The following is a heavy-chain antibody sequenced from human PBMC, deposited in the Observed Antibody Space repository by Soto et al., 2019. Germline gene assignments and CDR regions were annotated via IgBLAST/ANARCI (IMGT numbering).Heavy chain of an antibody. J-gene: IGHJ6*02. CDR3: AREKRHNSLGGRFGMDV. V-gene: IGHV3-21*01. D-gene: IGHD1-1*01. CDR2: IGSSGGNS. CDR1: GFIFSDFS. Sequence: GGSLRLSCAVSGFIFSDFSMNWVRRAPGKGLEWVASIGSSGGNSFYADSVKGRFIISRDNAKTSLDLQINSLRAEDTAVYYCAREKRHNSLGGRFGMDVWGQGTTVTVSS.